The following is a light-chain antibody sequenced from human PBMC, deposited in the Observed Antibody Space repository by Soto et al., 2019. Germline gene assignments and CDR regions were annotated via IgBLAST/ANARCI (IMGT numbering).Light chain of an antibody. Sequence: QSALTQPASVSGSPGQSIAISCTGSSSDVGIYNYVSWYQQHPGKVPKLIIYEVTNRPSGVSNRFSGSKSGNTASLTISGLQAEDEADYYCQSYDTSLSGYVFGTGTKVT. V-gene: IGLV2-14*01. CDR3: QSYDTSLSGYV. CDR1: SSDVGIYNY. J-gene: IGLJ1*01. CDR2: EVT.